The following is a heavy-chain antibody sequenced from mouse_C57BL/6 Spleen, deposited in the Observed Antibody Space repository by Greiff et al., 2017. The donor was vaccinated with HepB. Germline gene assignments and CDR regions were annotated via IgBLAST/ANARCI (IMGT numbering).Heavy chain of an antibody. V-gene: IGHV1-50*01. CDR2: IDPSDSYT. D-gene: IGHD2-4*01. J-gene: IGHJ3*01. CDR1: GYTFTSYW. Sequence: VQLQQPGAELVKPGASVKLSCKASGYTFTSYWMQWVKQRPGQGLEWIGEIDPSDSYTNYNQKFKGKATLTVDTSSSTAYMQLSSLTSEDSAVYYCTNYDYDGAWFAYWGQGTLVTVSA. CDR3: TNYDYDGAWFAY.